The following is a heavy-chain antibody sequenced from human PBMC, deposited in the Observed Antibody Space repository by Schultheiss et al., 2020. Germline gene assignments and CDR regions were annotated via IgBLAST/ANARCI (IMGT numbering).Heavy chain of an antibody. D-gene: IGHD6-13*01. CDR1: GFTFSSYG. CDR3: AKDPQYSSSYDPSNYFDY. Sequence: GESLKISCAASGFTFSSYGMHWVRQAPGKGLEWVAVISYDGSNKYYADSVKGRFTISRDNSKNTLYLQMNSLRAEDTAVYYCAKDPQYSSSYDPSNYFDYWGQGTLVTVSS. CDR2: ISYDGSNK. J-gene: IGHJ4*02. V-gene: IGHV3-30*18.